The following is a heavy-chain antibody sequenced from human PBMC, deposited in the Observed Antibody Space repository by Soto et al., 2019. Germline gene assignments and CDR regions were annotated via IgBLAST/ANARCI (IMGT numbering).Heavy chain of an antibody. Sequence: DSVKVSCKASGYTFTSYYINWVLQATGQGLEWMGWMNPNSGNTGYAQKFQGRVTMTRNTSISTAYMELSSLRSEDTAVYYCARNHGAGITIFGVVIYYYYGMDVWGQGTTVTVSS. J-gene: IGHJ6*02. V-gene: IGHV1-8*01. CDR3: ARNHGAGITIFGVVIYYYYGMDV. D-gene: IGHD3-3*01. CDR2: MNPNSGNT. CDR1: GYTFTSYY.